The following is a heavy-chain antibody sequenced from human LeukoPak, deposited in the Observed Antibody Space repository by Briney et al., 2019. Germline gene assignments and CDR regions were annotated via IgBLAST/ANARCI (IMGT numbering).Heavy chain of an antibody. Sequence: GGSLRLSCAASGFSFSSYGMHWVRQAPGKGLEWVAFIRYDGTNYYYADSVKGRFTISRDTSKNTLYLQMNSLRAEDTALYYASVSVPATYHYYHMDVWGKGTTVTVSS. CDR2: IRYDGTNY. J-gene: IGHJ6*03. V-gene: IGHV3-30*02. CDR3: SVSVPATYHYYHMDV. CDR1: GFSFSSYG. D-gene: IGHD2-15*01.